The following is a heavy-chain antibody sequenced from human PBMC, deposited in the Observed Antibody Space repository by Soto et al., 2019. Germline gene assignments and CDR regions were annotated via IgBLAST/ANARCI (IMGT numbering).Heavy chain of an antibody. V-gene: IGHV4-39*07. CDR1: GYSITAGGYY. CDR2: FYSSGSI. CDR3: ARMYSSGSGWFHP. D-gene: IGHD6-19*01. J-gene: IGHJ5*02. Sequence: AETLSLTCFVSGYSITAGGYYWSWIRHHPGKGLEWIGSFYSSGSIIYNPSLRSRVSISGDTSSNQFSMSLTSVTAADTARYYCARMYSSGSGWFHPWGQGTLVTVSS.